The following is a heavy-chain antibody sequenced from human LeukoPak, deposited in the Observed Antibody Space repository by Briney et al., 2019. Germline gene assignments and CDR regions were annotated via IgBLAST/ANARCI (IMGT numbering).Heavy chain of an antibody. D-gene: IGHD2-15*01. CDR3: ARALGYCSGGSCTRSYNWFDP. CDR2: IYYSGST. J-gene: IGHJ5*02. Sequence: SETLSLTCTVSGGSISSYYWSWIRQPPGKGLEWIGYIYYSGSTNYNPSLKSRVTISVDTSKNQFSLKLSSVTAADTAVYYCARALGYCSGGSCTRSYNWFDPWGQGTLVTVPS. CDR1: GGSISSYY. V-gene: IGHV4-59*01.